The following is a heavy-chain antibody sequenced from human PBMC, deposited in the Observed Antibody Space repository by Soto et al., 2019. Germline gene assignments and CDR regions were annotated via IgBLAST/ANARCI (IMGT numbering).Heavy chain of an antibody. CDR3: ARGEAIGDDP. CDR1: GLTFSSSW. D-gene: IGHD3-10*01. CDR2: IKQDGSEK. V-gene: IGHV3-7*01. J-gene: IGHJ5*02. Sequence: EVQLVESGGGLAQPGGSLRLSCAASGLTFSSSWMTWVRQAPGKGLEWVANIKQDGSEKYYVDSVKGRFTISRDNAKNSLYLQMNNLRVDDTAVDYCARGEAIGDDPWGHGTLVTVSS.